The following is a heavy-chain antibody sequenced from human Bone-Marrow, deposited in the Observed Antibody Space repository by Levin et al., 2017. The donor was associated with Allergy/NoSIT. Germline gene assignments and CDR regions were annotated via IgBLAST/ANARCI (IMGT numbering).Heavy chain of an antibody. J-gene: IGHJ6*02. CDR2: IYYSGST. V-gene: IGHV4-59*01. CDR1: GGSISSYY. Sequence: KASETLSLTCTVSGGSISSYYWSWIRQPPGKGLEWIGYIYYSGSTNYNPSLKSRVTISVDTSKNQFSLKLSSVTAADTAVYYCARGVVGAQWGDYYDGMDVWGQGTTVTVSS. D-gene: IGHD1-26*01. CDR3: ARGVVGAQWGDYYDGMDV.